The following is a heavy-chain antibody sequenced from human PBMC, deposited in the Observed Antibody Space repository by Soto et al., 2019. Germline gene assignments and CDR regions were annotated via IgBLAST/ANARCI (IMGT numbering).Heavy chain of an antibody. V-gene: IGHV3-9*01. D-gene: IGHD2-15*01. CDR2: ISWNSGSI. J-gene: IGHJ3*02. CDR3: AKDIGSGPDDAFDI. CDR1: GFTFDDYA. Sequence: GGSLRLSCAASGFTFDDYAMHWVRQAPGKGLEWVSGISWNSGSIGYADSVKGRFTISRDNAKNSLYLQMNSLRAEDTALYYCAKDIGSGPDDAFDIWGQGTMVTVAS.